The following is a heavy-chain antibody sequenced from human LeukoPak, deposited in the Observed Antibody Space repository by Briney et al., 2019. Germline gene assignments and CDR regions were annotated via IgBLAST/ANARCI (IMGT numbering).Heavy chain of an antibody. J-gene: IGHJ4*02. D-gene: IGHD5-18*01. CDR2: IYYSGST. V-gene: IGHV4-59*05. Sequence: PSETLSLTCAVSGGSLTSHYWSWIRQPPGKGLEWIGSIYYSGSTYYNPSLKSRVTISVDTSKNQFSLKLSSVTDADTAVYYCAGEKRGYSYGYFDYWGQGTLVTVSS. CDR1: GGSLTSHY. CDR3: AGEKRGYSYGYFDY.